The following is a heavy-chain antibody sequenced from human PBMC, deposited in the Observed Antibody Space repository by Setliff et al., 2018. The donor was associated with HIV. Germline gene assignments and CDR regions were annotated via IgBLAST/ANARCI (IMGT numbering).Heavy chain of an antibody. Sequence: SETLSLTCTVSGGSVSTFYWSWIRQPPGKGLEWIGYVYYSGTTNYNSSLKSRVTISVDTSKNQFSLKLSSVTAADTAVYYCVRHGATISGYEIRQCDRWGQGTLVTVSS. CDR1: GGSVSTFY. D-gene: IGHD5-12*01. J-gene: IGHJ5*02. CDR3: VRHGATISGYEIRQCDR. CDR2: VYYSGTT. V-gene: IGHV4-59*08.